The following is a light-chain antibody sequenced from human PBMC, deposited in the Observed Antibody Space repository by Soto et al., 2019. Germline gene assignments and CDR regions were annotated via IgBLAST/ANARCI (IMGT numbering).Light chain of an antibody. CDR3: TSYVGNDIWV. CDR2: EVT. Sequence: QSALTQPPSASGSPGQSVTISCTGTSSDVGAYKYVSWYQQYPGKAPKLMIYEVTKRPSGVPDRFSGSKSGNTASLTVYGRQDEEGADYYCTSYVGNDIWVFGGGTKVTVL. J-gene: IGLJ3*02. V-gene: IGLV2-8*01. CDR1: SSDVGAYKY.